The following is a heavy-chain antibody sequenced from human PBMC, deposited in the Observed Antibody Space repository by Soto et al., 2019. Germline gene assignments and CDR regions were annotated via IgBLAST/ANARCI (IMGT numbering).Heavy chain of an antibody. J-gene: IGHJ6*02. CDR2: MNPNSGNT. Sequence: GASVKVSCKASGYTFTSYDINWVRQATGQGLEWMGWMNPNSGNTGYAQKFQGRVTMTRNTSISTAYMELSSLRSEDTAVYYCAIIGGYCSGGSCYSEYYGMDVWGQGTTVTVSS. CDR1: GYTFTSYD. CDR3: AIIGGYCSGGSCYSEYYGMDV. D-gene: IGHD2-15*01. V-gene: IGHV1-8*01.